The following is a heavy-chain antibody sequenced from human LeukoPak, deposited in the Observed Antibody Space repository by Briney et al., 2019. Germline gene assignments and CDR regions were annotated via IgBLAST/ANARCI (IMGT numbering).Heavy chain of an antibody. CDR3: ASTGYSYGYYFDY. V-gene: IGHV4-34*01. J-gene: IGHJ4*02. CDR2: INHSGST. CDR1: GGSFSGYY. Sequence: PSETLSLTCAVYGGSFSGYYWSWIRQPPGKGLEWIGEINHSGSTNYNPPLKSRVTISVDTSKNQFSLKLSSVTAADTAVYYCASTGYSYGYYFDYWGQGTLVTVSS. D-gene: IGHD5-18*01.